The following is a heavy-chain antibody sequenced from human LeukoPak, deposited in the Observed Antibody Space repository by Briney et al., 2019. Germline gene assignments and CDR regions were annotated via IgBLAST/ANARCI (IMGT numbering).Heavy chain of an antibody. CDR1: GFTFDDYA. D-gene: IGHD5-18*01. Sequence: GRSLRLSCAASGFTFDDYAMHWVRQAPGKGLEWVSGISWNSGSIGYADSVKGRFTISRDNAKNSLYLQMNSLRAEDTALYYCAKDTGYSYGPNDYFDYWGQGTLVTVSS. V-gene: IGHV3-9*01. CDR3: AKDTGYSYGPNDYFDY. CDR2: ISWNSGSI. J-gene: IGHJ4*02.